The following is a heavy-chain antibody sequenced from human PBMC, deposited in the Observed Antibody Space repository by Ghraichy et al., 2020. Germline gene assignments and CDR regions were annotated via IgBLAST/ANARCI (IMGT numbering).Heavy chain of an antibody. V-gene: IGHV3-48*03. Sequence: GGSLRLSCAASGFTFSSYEMNWVRQAPGKGLEWVSYISSSGSTIYYADSVKGRFTISRDNAKNSLYLQMNSLRAEDTAVYYCARDLIVVVITSGMDVWGQGTTVTVS. CDR2: ISSSGSTI. CDR1: GFTFSSYE. CDR3: ARDLIVVVITSGMDV. D-gene: IGHD3-22*01. J-gene: IGHJ6*02.